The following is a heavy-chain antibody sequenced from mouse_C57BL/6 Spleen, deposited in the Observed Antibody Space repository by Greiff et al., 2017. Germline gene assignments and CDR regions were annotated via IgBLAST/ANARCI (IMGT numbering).Heavy chain of an antibody. CDR1: GYTFTSYW. V-gene: IGHV1-72*01. D-gene: IGHD2-3*01. CDR2: IDPNSGGT. J-gene: IGHJ4*01. Sequence: VQLQQPGAELVKPGASVKLSCKASGYTFTSYWMHWVKQRPGRGLEWIGRIDPNSGGTKYNEKFKSKATLTVDKPSSKAYMQLSSLTSEDSAVYDCARGGDDGYYGDYAMDYWGQGTSVTVSS. CDR3: ARGGDDGYYGDYAMDY.